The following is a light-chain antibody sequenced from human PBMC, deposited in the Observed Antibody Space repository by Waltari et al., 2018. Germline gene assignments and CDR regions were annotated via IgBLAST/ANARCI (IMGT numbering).Light chain of an antibody. CDR1: SSDVGGYNY. CDR2: DVS. Sequence: QSALTQPASVSGSPGQSITIPCSGTSSDVGGYNYVSWYQQYPGKAPKLIIYDVSNRPSGVSVRFSGSKSGNTASLTISGLQAEDEADYHCSSFTSRTTVVFGGGTKLTVL. V-gene: IGLV2-14*03. J-gene: IGLJ2*01. CDR3: SSFTSRTTVV.